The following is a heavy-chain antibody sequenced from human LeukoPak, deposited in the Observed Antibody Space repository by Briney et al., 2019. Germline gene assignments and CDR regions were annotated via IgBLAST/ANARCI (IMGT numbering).Heavy chain of an antibody. D-gene: IGHD3-22*01. CDR3: AKDLFPYYYDSSGYYPPLNWFDP. CDR1: GFTFSSYG. CDR2: ISYDGSNK. Sequence: PGGSLRLSCAASGFTFSSYGMHWVRQAPGKGLEWVAVISYDGSNKYYADSVKGRFTISRGNSKNTLYLQMNSLRAEDTAVYYCAKDLFPYYYDSSGYYPPLNWFDPWGQGTLVTVSS. V-gene: IGHV3-30*18. J-gene: IGHJ5*02.